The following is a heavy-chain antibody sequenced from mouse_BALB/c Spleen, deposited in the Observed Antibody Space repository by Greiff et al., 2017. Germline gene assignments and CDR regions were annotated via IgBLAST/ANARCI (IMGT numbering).Heavy chain of an antibody. J-gene: IGHJ2*01. Sequence: QVQLQQSGAELVKPGASVKLSCKASGYTFTSYWMHWVKQRPGQGLEWIEEINPSNGRTNYNEKFKSKATLTVDKSSSTAYMQLSSLTSEDSAVYYCARFTTVVANDYWGQGTTLTVSS. D-gene: IGHD1-1*01. CDR3: ARFTTVVANDY. CDR1: GYTFTSYW. CDR2: INPSNGRT. V-gene: IGHV1S81*02.